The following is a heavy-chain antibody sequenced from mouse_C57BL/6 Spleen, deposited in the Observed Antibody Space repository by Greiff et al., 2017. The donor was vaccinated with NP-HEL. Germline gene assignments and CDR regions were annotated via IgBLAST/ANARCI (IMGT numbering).Heavy chain of an antibody. Sequence: VQLQQSGAELVKPGASVKLSCKASGYTFTSYWMQWVKQRPGQGLEWIGEIDPSDSYTNYNQKFKGKATLTVDTSSSTAYMQLSSLTSEDSAVYYCARWGGDYWGQGTTLTVSS. J-gene: IGHJ2*01. CDR2: IDPSDSYT. CDR1: GYTFTSYW. V-gene: IGHV1-50*01. CDR3: ARWGGDY.